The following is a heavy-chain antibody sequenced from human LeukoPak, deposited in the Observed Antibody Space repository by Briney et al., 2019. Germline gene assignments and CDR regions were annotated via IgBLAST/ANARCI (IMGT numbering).Heavy chain of an antibody. Sequence: PSETLSLTCTVSGGSNSSYYWSWIRQPPGKGLEWIGYIYYSGSTNYNPSLKSRVTISVDTSKNQFSQKLSSVTAADTAVYYCARGQGGYCSSTSCYNWFDPWGQGTLVTVSS. D-gene: IGHD2-2*01. J-gene: IGHJ5*02. CDR3: ARGQGGYCSSTSCYNWFDP. V-gene: IGHV4-59*01. CDR2: IYYSGST. CDR1: GGSNSSYY.